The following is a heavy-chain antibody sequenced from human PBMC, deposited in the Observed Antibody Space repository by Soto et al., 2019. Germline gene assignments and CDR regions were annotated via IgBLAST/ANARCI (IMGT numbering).Heavy chain of an antibody. Sequence: QVQLRESGPGLVKPSRTLPVTCAASGGPITSGVYYYNWIGQLPGRRLEWIGYIFDTGKTDYNPSLRRRATISVDSSRNQFSLSLTSVTAADTAMYYCARSGIAMRGTDPYDYWGQGTLVTVSS. CDR2: IFDTGKT. J-gene: IGHJ4*02. V-gene: IGHV4-31*11. CDR3: ARSGIAMRGTDPYDY. D-gene: IGHD3-10*01. CDR1: GGPITSGVYY.